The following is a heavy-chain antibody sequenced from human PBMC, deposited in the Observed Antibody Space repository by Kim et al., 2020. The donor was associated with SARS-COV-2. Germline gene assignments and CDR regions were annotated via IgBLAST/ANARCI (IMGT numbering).Heavy chain of an antibody. CDR1: GFTFSSYG. D-gene: IGHD1-1*01. CDR2: ISSSGGST. J-gene: IGHJ4*02. CDR3: AKDRRNWNAGSLDY. Sequence: GGSLRLSCAASGFTFSSYGMSWVRQAPGKGLEWVTGISSSGGSTYYADSVKGRFTISRDNSKNTLYLQMNSLRGEDTAVYYCAKDRRNWNAGSLDYWGQGTLVTVSS. V-gene: IGHV3-23*01.